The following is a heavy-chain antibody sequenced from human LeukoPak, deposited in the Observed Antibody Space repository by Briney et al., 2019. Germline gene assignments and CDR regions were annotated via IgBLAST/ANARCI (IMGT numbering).Heavy chain of an antibody. CDR3: ASLGDGFTTTDY. D-gene: IGHD5-24*01. CDR1: GGTFISYA. V-gene: IGHV1-69*05. J-gene: IGHJ4*02. CDR2: IIPIFGTA. Sequence: SVKVSCKASGGTFISYAISWVRQAPGQGLEWMGGIIPIFGTANYAQKFQGRVTITTDESTSTAYMELSSLRSEDTAVYYCASLGDGFTTTDYWGQGTLVTVSS.